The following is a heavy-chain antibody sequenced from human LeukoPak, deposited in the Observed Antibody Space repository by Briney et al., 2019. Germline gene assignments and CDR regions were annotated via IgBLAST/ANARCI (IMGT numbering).Heavy chain of an antibody. J-gene: IGHJ4*02. CDR2: ISSSSSYI. V-gene: IGHV3-21*01. CDR3: ARGLSVVTPYYFDY. CDR1: GFTFSSYS. D-gene: IGHD4-23*01. Sequence: GGSLRLSCAASGFTFSSYSMNWVRQAPGKGLEWVSSISSSSSYIYYADSVKGRFTISRDNAKNSLYLQMNSLRAEDTAVYYCARGLSVVTPYYFDYWGQGTLVTVSS.